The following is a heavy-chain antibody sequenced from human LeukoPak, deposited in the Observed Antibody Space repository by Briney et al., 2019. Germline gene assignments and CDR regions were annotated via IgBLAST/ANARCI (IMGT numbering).Heavy chain of an antibody. CDR2: IKQDGSEK. Sequence: GGSLRLSCAASGFTFSSYWMSWVRQAPGKGLEWVANIKQDGSEKYYVDSVKGRFTISRDNAKNSLYLQMNSLRAEDTAVYYCARDSDTGRTTDYDYWGQGTLVTVSS. CDR1: GFTFSSYW. V-gene: IGHV3-7*01. D-gene: IGHD1-7*01. CDR3: ARDSDTGRTTDYDY. J-gene: IGHJ4*02.